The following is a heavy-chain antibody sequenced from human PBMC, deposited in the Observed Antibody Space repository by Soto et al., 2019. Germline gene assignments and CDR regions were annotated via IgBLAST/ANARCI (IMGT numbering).Heavy chain of an antibody. Sequence: SETLSLTCTVSGGSISSGDYYWSWIRQPPGKGLEWIGYIYYSGSTYYNPSLKSRVTISVDTSKNQFSLKLSSVTAADTAVYYCARDKTSSIAAAGTWGQGTLVTVSS. V-gene: IGHV4-30-4*01. CDR1: GGSISSGDYY. J-gene: IGHJ5*02. CDR2: IYYSGST. CDR3: ARDKTSSIAAAGT. D-gene: IGHD6-13*01.